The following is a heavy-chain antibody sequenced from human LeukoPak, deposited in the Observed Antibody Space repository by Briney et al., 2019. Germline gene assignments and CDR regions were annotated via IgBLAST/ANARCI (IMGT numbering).Heavy chain of an antibody. J-gene: IGHJ5*02. D-gene: IGHD3-10*01. CDR2: INPSGGST. V-gene: IGHV1-46*01. Sequence: ASVKVSCKASGYTFTSYYMHWVRQAPGQGLEWMGLINPSGGSTSYAQKFQGRVTMTRDTSTSTVYMELSSLRSEDTAVYYCARDRAVRGVIIGGWFDPWGQGTLVTVSS. CDR1: GYTFTSYY. CDR3: ARDRAVRGVIIGGWFDP.